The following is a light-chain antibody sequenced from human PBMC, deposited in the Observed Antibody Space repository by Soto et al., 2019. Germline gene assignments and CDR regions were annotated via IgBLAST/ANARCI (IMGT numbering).Light chain of an antibody. CDR2: GAS. CDR3: QQYGSSPSWT. CDR1: QSVSSSY. Sequence: EIVLTQSPGTLSLSPGERATLSCRASQSVSSSYLAWYQQKPGQAPRLLIYGASSRATGIPDRFSGSGSGTDFTLTISRLEPEDFAVYYCQQYGSSPSWTFGQGNKVDNK. J-gene: IGKJ1*01. V-gene: IGKV3-20*01.